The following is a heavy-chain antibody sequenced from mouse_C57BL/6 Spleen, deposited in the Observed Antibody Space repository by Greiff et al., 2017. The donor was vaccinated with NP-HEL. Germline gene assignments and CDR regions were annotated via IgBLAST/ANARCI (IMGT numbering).Heavy chain of an antibody. D-gene: IGHD2-4*01. Sequence: VKLQQSGAELVKPGASVKLSCKASGYTFTSYWMHWVKQRPGQGLEWIGMIHPNSGSTNYNEKFKSKATLTVDKSSSTAYMQLSSLTSEDSAVYYCARSYYEYDGAMDYWGQGTSVTVSS. CDR2: IHPNSGST. CDR3: ARSYYEYDGAMDY. J-gene: IGHJ4*01. CDR1: GYTFTSYW. V-gene: IGHV1-64*01.